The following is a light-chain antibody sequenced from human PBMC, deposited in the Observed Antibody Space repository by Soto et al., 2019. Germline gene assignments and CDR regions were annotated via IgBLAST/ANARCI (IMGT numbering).Light chain of an antibody. CDR2: LNSDGSH. V-gene: IGLV4-69*01. Sequence: QSVLTQSPSASASLGPSVKLTCTLSSGHSSYAIAWHQQQPEKGPRYLMKLNSDGSHSKGDGIPDRFSGSSSGTERYLTISSLQSEDEADYYCQTWSTGIRVFGGGTKLTVL. CDR3: QTWSTGIRV. CDR1: SGHSSYA. J-gene: IGLJ3*02.